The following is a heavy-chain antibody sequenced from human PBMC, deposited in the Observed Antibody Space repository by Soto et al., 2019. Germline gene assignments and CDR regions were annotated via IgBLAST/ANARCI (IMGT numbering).Heavy chain of an antibody. V-gene: IGHV5-51*01. CDR3: ARLGSSSSSHYYGMDV. Sequence: GESLKISCKGSGYSFTSYWIGWVRQMPGKGLEWMGIIYPGDSDTRYSPSFQGQVTISADKSISTAYLQWSSLKASDTAMYYCARLGSSSSSHYYGMDVWGQGTTVTAP. CDR1: GYSFTSYW. CDR2: IYPGDSDT. D-gene: IGHD6-6*01. J-gene: IGHJ6*02.